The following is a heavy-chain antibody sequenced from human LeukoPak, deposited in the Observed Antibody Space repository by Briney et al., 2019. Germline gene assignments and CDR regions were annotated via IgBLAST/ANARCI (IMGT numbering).Heavy chain of an antibody. CDR3: ARNKYYYGSGNYGVPNWFDP. CDR1: AGSISRNSYY. J-gene: IGHJ5*02. V-gene: IGHV4-39*01. CDR2: IYYSGST. D-gene: IGHD3-10*01. Sequence: SETLSLTCTVSAGSISRNSYYWGWIRQPPGKGLQWIGSIYYSGSTYYSPSLKSRVTISVDTSKNQFSLKLNSVTAADTAVYYCARNKYYYGSGNYGVPNWFDPWGQGTLVTVSS.